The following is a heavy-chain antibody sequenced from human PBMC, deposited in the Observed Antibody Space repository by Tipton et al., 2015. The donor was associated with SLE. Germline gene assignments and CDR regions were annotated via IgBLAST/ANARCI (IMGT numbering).Heavy chain of an antibody. D-gene: IGHD3-10*01. CDR2: INHSGST. CDR1: GGSISSHY. Sequence: TLSLTCTVSGGSISSHYWSWIRQPPGKGLEWIGEINHSGSTNYNPSLKSRVTISVDTSKNQFSLKLSSVTAADTAVYYCARGFGSGAGMDVWGQGTTVTVSS. V-gene: IGHV4-34*01. J-gene: IGHJ6*02. CDR3: ARGFGSGAGMDV.